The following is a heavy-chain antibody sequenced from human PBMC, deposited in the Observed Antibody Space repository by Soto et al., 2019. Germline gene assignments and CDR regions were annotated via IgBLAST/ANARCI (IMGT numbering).Heavy chain of an antibody. CDR2: SSGYNGYT. D-gene: IGHD3-16*01. Sequence: QVQLMQSGAEVRRPGTSMRISCTTSGYNFNTYGIIWVRQAPGQGLEWVGWSSGYNGYTKYAQNFEDRVTLRTDPSTSTAFLELRTLRSGDTALYFCARDRDYSHTDADIDYWGQGTLVTVSS. CDR1: GYNFNTYG. CDR3: ARDRDYSHTDADIDY. V-gene: IGHV1-18*01. J-gene: IGHJ4*02.